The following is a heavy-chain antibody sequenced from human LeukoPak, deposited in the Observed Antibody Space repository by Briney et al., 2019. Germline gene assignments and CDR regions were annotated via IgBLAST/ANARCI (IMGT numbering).Heavy chain of an antibody. Sequence: GGSLRLSCAASGFTFSSYAMSWVRQAPGKGLEWVSAISGSGGSTYYADSVKGRFTISRDNSKNTLYLQMNSLRAEDTAVYYCAKDPHIVVVPAAIQGLEVGDYWGQGTLVTVSS. D-gene: IGHD2-2*01. CDR2: ISGSGGST. J-gene: IGHJ4*02. CDR3: AKDPHIVVVPAAIQGLEVGDY. CDR1: GFTFSSYA. V-gene: IGHV3-23*01.